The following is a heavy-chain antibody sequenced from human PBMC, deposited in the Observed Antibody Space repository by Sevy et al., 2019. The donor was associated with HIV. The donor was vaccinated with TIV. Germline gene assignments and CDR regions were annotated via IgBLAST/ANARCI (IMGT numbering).Heavy chain of an antibody. Sequence: GGSLRLSCSVSGFNFSTYAMHWVRQAPGKGLEWVAVISSDVIRKYYGASVKGRFTISRDNSKNTLYLQMNSLRAEDTAVYYCAKAFADTAMRTNDYWGQGTLVTVSS. CDR2: ISSDVIRK. CDR1: GFNFSTYA. J-gene: IGHJ4*02. CDR3: AKAFADTAMRTNDY. D-gene: IGHD5-18*01. V-gene: IGHV3-30-3*01.